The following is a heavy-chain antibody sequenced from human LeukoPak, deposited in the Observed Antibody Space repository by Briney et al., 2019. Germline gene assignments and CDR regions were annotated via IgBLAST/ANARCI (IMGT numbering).Heavy chain of an antibody. CDR2: INPSGGST. CDR3: ATGAGIAAAGPKADY. Sequence: ASVKVSCKASGYTFTSYYMHWVRQAPGQGLEWMGIINPSGGSTSYAQKFQGRVTKTRDTSTSTVYMELSSLRSEDTAVYYCATGAGIAAAGPKADYWGQGTLVTVSS. V-gene: IGHV1-46*01. D-gene: IGHD6-13*01. CDR1: GYTFTSYY. J-gene: IGHJ4*02.